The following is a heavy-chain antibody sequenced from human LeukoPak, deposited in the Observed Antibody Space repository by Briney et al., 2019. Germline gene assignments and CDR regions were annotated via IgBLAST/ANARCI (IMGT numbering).Heavy chain of an antibody. Sequence: LPGGSLRLSCAASGFTFSSYEMNWVRQAPGKGLEWVSYISSSGSTIYYADSVKGRFTISRDNAKSSLYLQMNSLRAEDTAVYYCARERHMDTAMAYYFDYWGQGTLVTVSS. J-gene: IGHJ4*02. CDR3: ARERHMDTAMAYYFDY. D-gene: IGHD5-18*01. V-gene: IGHV3-48*03. CDR2: ISSSGSTI. CDR1: GFTFSSYE.